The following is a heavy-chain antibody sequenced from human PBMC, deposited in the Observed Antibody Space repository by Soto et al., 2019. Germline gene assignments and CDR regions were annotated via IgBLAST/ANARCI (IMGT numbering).Heavy chain of an antibody. V-gene: IGHV4-31*03. CDR2: IYYSGST. Sequence: QVQLQESGPGLVKPSQTLSLTCTVSGVSISSGYYYWSWIRQHPGKGLEWIGYIYYSGSTYYNPSLKRRVTIAVDTSKNQFSLKLRSVTAADTAVYYCARDQDQPFLDVWGQGTAVTVSS. CDR1: GVSISSGYYY. J-gene: IGHJ6*02. CDR3: ARDQDQPFLDV.